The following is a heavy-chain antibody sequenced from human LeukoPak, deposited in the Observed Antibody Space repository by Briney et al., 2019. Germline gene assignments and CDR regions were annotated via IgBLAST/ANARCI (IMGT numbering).Heavy chain of an antibody. CDR3: ARDYRDYYYDNRLFDP. CDR2: MNPNSGNT. J-gene: IGHJ5*02. V-gene: IGHV1-8*01. Sequence: ASVKVSCKASGYTFTSYDINWVRQATGQGLEWMGWMNPNSGNTGYAQKFQGRVTMTRNTSISTAYMELSSLRSEDTAVYYCARDYRDYYYDNRLFDPWGQGTLVTVSS. D-gene: IGHD3-22*01. CDR1: GYTFTSYD.